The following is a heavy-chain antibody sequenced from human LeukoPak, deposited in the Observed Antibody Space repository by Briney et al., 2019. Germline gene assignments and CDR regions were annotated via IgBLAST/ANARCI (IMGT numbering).Heavy chain of an antibody. Sequence: SETLSLTCTVSGGSISSGSYYWSWIRQPAGKGLEWIGRIYTSGSTNYNPSLKSRVTISVDTSKNQFSLKLSSVTAADTAVYYCARGRRQWLASDYMDVWGKGTTVTVSS. CDR3: ARGRRQWLASDYMDV. D-gene: IGHD6-19*01. CDR2: IYTSGST. CDR1: GGSISSGSYY. J-gene: IGHJ6*03. V-gene: IGHV4-61*02.